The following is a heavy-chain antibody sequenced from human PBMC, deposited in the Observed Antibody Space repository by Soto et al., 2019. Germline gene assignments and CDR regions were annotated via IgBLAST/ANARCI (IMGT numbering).Heavy chain of an antibody. CDR3: ARLGAYFQALDS. Sequence: PSETLSLTCTVSGGSISSGGYYWSRIRQHPGKGLEWIGYIYFAGTTTYNPSLKSRVTISLDTSKNRFSLRLTSVTAADTAVYYCARLGAYFQALDSWGQGTLVTVSS. CDR1: GGSISSGGYY. J-gene: IGHJ4*02. D-gene: IGHD3-16*01. CDR2: IYFAGTT. V-gene: IGHV4-61*08.